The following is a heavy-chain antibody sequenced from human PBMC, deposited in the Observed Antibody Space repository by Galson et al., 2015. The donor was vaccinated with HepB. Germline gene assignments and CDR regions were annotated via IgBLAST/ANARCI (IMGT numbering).Heavy chain of an antibody. CDR2: ISYDGSNK. Sequence: SLRLSCAASGFTFGSYGMHWVRQAPGKGLEWVAVISYDGSNKYYADSVKGRFTISRDNSKNTLYLQMNSLRAEDTAVYYCAKDLSDSSGSWYYYGMDVWGQGTTVTVSS. J-gene: IGHJ6*02. CDR1: GFTFGSYG. D-gene: IGHD3-22*01. V-gene: IGHV3-30*18. CDR3: AKDLSDSSGSWYYYGMDV.